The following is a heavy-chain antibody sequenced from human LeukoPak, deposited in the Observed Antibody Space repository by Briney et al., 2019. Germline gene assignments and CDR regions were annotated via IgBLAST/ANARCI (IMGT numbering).Heavy chain of an antibody. Sequence: SETLSLTCTVSGGSVSSGSYYWSWIRQPPGKGLEWIGYIYYSGSTNYNPSLKSRVTISVDTSKNQFSLKLSSVTAADTAAYYCASRLGYSSGYWFDPWGQGTLVTVSS. J-gene: IGHJ5*02. CDR2: IYYSGST. CDR3: ASRLGYSSGYWFDP. CDR1: GGSVSSGSYY. D-gene: IGHD6-19*01. V-gene: IGHV4-61*01.